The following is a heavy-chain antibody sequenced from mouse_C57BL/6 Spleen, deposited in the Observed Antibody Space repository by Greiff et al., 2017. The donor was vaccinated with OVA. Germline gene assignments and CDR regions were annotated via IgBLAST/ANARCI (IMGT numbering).Heavy chain of an antibody. V-gene: IGHV6-3*01. Sequence: EVKVVESGGGLVQPGGSMKLSCVASGFTFSNYWMNWVRQSPEKGLEWVAQIRLKSDNYATHYAESVKGRFTISRDDSKSSVYLQMNNLRAEDTGIYYCTGGSSYVWFAYWGQGTLVTVSA. D-gene: IGHD1-1*01. CDR2: IRLKSDNYAT. CDR1: GFTFSNYW. J-gene: IGHJ3*01. CDR3: TGGSSYVWFAY.